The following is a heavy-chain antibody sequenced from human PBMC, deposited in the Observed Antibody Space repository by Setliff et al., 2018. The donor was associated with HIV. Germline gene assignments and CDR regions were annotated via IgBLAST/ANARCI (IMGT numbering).Heavy chain of an antibody. CDR1: GGSFSSYH. CDR2: IFASGST. J-gene: IGHJ4*02. V-gene: IGHV4-4*07. Sequence: PSETLSLTCTVSGGSFSSYHWSWIRHPAGKGLEWIGHIFASGSTKYNPSLESRVTMSVDTSRTQFSLSLSSVTAADTAVYFCARDPGYTSGSTFHFDYWGQGTLVTVSS. D-gene: IGHD5-18*01. CDR3: ARDPGYTSGSTFHFDY.